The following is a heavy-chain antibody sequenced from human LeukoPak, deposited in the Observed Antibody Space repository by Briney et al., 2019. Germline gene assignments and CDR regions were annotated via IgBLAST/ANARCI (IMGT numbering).Heavy chain of an antibody. D-gene: IGHD3-22*01. V-gene: IGHV3-23*01. J-gene: IGHJ4*02. CDR3: AREPYYDCSGSFDY. CDR2: INCGSVST. CDR1: GFTFSTCA. Sequence: GGSLRLSCRASGFTFSTCAVSGVRQAPGKGLEGFSCINCGSVSTYSAHSVEGRFTIARDNSKNQLSLKMNSLGAEDTAVYCGAREPYYDCSGSFDYWGQGTLVTVSS.